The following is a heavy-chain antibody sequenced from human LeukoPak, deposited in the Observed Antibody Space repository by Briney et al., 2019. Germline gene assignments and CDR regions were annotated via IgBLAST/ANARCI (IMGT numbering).Heavy chain of an antibody. D-gene: IGHD3-10*01. J-gene: IGHJ3*02. CDR1: GGSISSHY. CDR3: AKSVLLWFGELSPFDI. Sequence: WGTLSLTCIGTGGSISSHYWSWIRQPPGKGLEWIGYIEYSGSNNYQPSLKSRVTISVDTSKNQFTLKLSSVAAADTAVYYCAKSVLLWFGELSPFDIWGEGTMVTVSS. CDR2: IEYSGSN. V-gene: IGHV4-59*11.